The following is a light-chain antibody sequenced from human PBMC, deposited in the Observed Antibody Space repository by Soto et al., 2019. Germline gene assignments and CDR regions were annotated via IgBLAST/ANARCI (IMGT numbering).Light chain of an antibody. V-gene: IGKV3-20*01. CDR3: QQHGSSPTT. CDR2: GAS. CDR1: QSISDT. J-gene: IGKJ1*01. Sequence: EIVVTHSPGTLSLSPGLRATLSCTASQSISDTLAWYQQKPGQAPRLLIYGASSRATGIPDRFSGSGSGTDFTLTISRLEPEDFAVYYCQQHGSSPTTFGQGTKVDIK.